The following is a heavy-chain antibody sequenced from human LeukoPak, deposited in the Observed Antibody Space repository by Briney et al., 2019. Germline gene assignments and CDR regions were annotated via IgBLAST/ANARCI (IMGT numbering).Heavy chain of an antibody. CDR2: IYYSGST. J-gene: IGHJ4*02. CDR3: ARGRTISDTPIDY. D-gene: IGHD3-9*01. V-gene: IGHV4-59*01. Sequence: SETLSLTCTVSGVSISSYYLSWIRQPPGKGLEWIGYIYYSGSTNYNPSLKSRVTISLDTYQNQFSLMLSSVTPADTAVFYCARGRTISDTPIDYWGQGTLVTVSS. CDR1: GVSISSYY.